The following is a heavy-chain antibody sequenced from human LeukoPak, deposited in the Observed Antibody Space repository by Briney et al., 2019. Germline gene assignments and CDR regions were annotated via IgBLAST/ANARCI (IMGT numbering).Heavy chain of an antibody. CDR2: IYYSGST. V-gene: IGHV4-39*07. Sequence: TSETLSLTCTVSGGSISSSSYYWGWIRQPPGKGLEWIGSIYYSGSTYYNPSLKSRVTISVDTSKNQFSLKLSSVTAADTAVYYCARVGDYVWGSYPPNWFDPWGQGTLVTVSS. CDR1: GGSISSSSYY. CDR3: ARVGDYVWGSYPPNWFDP. D-gene: IGHD3-16*02. J-gene: IGHJ5*02.